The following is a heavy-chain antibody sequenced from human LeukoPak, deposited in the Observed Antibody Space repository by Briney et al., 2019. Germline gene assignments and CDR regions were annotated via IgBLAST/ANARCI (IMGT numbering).Heavy chain of an antibody. CDR1: GFTFSSYA. CDR2: ISGSGGST. J-gene: IGHJ4*02. V-gene: IGHV3-23*01. D-gene: IGHD3-10*01. Sequence: PGGSLRLSCAASGFTFSSYAMSWFRQAPGKGLEWVSAISGSGGSTYYADSVKGRFTISRDNYKNTLYLQMNSLRAEDTAVYYCAKDRRDYYGSGSYRPYYFDYWGQGTLVTVSS. CDR3: AKDRRDYYGSGSYRPYYFDY.